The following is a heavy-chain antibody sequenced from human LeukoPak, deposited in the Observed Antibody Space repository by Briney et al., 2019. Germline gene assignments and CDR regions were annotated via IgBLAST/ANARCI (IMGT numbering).Heavy chain of an antibody. V-gene: IGHV3-23*01. D-gene: IGHD3-10*01. CDR3: AKDRNGYYGSGTPFDY. CDR2: ISGSGGST. CDR1: GFTFSSYA. Sequence: GRSLRLSCAASGFTFSSYAMSWVRQAPGKGLEWVSAISGSGGSTYYADSVKGRFTISRDNSKNTLYLQMNSLRAEDTAVYYCAKDRNGYYGSGTPFDYWGQGTLVTVSS. J-gene: IGHJ4*02.